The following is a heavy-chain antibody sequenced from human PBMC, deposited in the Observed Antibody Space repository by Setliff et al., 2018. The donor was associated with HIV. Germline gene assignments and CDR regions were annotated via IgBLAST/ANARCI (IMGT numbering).Heavy chain of an antibody. CDR3: ARGSTVGTAFDY. CDR2: SRNKGNSYTT. D-gene: IGHD4-17*01. J-gene: IGHJ4*02. CDR1: GFTFSDHY. Sequence: HPGGSLRLSCAASGFTFSDHYMDWVRQAPGKGLEWVGRSRNKGNSYTTEYAASVKGRFTISRDDSKNSLYLQMNSLKTEDTAVYYCARGSTVGTAFDYWGQGTLVTVSS. V-gene: IGHV3-72*01.